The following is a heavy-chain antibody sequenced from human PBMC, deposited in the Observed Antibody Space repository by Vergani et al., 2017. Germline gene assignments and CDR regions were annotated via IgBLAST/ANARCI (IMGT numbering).Heavy chain of an antibody. CDR1: GGPITSGSFY. CDR3: ARDSWTSELRGVYWFDT. Sequence: QVQLHESGPGLVKPSQTLSLTCTVSGGPITSGSFYWSWIRPPAGKGLEWIGRIHSSGTTNYNPSLKRRVTLSVDTSKNQLSLRMTSVTAADTAVYYCARDSWTSELRGVYWFDTWGQGTLVSVSS. J-gene: IGHJ5*02. CDR2: IHSSGTT. D-gene: IGHD3-10*01. V-gene: IGHV4-61*02.